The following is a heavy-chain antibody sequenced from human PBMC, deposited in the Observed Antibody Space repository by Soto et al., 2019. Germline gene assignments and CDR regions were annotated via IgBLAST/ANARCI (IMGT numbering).Heavy chain of an antibody. V-gene: IGHV4-34*01. Sequence: SETLSLTCAVYGGSFSGYYWSWIRQPPGKGLEWIGEINHSGSTNYNPSLKSRVTIPVDTSKNQFSLKLSSVTAADTAVYYCASAQGRGATLYYFDYWGQGTLVTVSS. CDR2: INHSGST. D-gene: IGHD3-10*01. CDR3: ASAQGRGATLYYFDY. J-gene: IGHJ4*02. CDR1: GGSFSGYY.